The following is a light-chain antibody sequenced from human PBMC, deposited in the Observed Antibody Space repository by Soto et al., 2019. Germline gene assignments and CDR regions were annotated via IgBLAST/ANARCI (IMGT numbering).Light chain of an antibody. CDR3: QQYGSSPFT. CDR1: QSVTSNY. V-gene: IGKV3-20*01. Sequence: IVLTQSPGPLSLSPGERATLSCRASQSVTSNYLAWYQQKPGQAPRLLIYGASSRATGIPDRFSGSGSGTDFTLTISRLEPEDFAVYYCQQYGSSPFTFGQGTKLEIK. J-gene: IGKJ2*01. CDR2: GAS.